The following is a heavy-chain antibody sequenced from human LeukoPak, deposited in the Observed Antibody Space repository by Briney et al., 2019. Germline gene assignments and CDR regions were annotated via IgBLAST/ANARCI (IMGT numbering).Heavy chain of an antibody. J-gene: IGHJ4*02. CDR2: INHSGST. Sequence: SETLSLTCAVYGGSFSGYYWSWIRQPPGKGLEWIGEINHSGSTNYNPSLKSRVTISVDTSKNQFSLKLSSVTAADTAVYYCARARYSGYDRSFDYWGQGTLVTVSS. CDR3: ARARYSGYDRSFDY. D-gene: IGHD5-12*01. V-gene: IGHV4-34*01. CDR1: GGSFSGYY.